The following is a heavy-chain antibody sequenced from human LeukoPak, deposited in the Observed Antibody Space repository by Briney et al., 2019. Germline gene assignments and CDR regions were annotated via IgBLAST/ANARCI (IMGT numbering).Heavy chain of an antibody. J-gene: IGHJ4*02. CDR1: GYTFTSYY. CDR2: INPSGGST. CDR3: ARAPSRITIFGVVIRHADYFDY. Sequence: ASVKVSCKASGYTFTSYYMHWVRQAPGQGLEWMGIINPSGGSTSYAQKFQGRVTMTRDTPTGTVYMELSSLRSEDTAGYYLARAPSRITIFGVVIRHADYFDYWGQGTLVSVST. D-gene: IGHD3-3*01. V-gene: IGHV1-46*01.